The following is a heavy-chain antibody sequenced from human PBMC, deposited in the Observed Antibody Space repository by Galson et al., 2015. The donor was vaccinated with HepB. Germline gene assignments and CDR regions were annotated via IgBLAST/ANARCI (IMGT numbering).Heavy chain of an antibody. Sequence: SVKVSCKASGYTFTSYDINWVRQATGQGLEWMGWMNPNSGNTGYAQKFQGRVTMTRNTSISTAYMELSSLRSEDTAVYYCAGAVTATPGNWFYWFDPWGQGTLVTVSS. CDR2: MNPNSGNT. D-gene: IGHD2-21*02. J-gene: IGHJ5*02. V-gene: IGHV1-8*01. CDR1: GYTFTSYD. CDR3: AGAVTATPGNWFYWFDP.